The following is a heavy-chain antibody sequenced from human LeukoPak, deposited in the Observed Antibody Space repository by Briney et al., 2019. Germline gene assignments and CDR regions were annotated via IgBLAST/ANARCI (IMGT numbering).Heavy chain of an antibody. CDR3: ATGSYDSSGYYIYQRGH. CDR1: GFTFSSFC. D-gene: IGHD3-22*01. J-gene: IGHJ4*02. Sequence: SGGSLRLSCAASGFTFSSFCMNWVRQAPGKGLEWVATISSSSTYKYYADAVKGRFTISRDNANNSLFLQVNSLRAEDTAIYYCATGSYDSSGYYIYQRGHWGQGTLVAVSS. V-gene: IGHV3-21*01. CDR2: ISSSSTYK.